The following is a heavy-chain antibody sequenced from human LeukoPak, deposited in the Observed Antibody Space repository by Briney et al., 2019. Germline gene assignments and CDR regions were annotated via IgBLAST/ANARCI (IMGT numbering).Heavy chain of an antibody. D-gene: IGHD3-22*01. Sequence: PGGSLRLSCAASGFTFSSYSMNWVRQAPGKGLEWVSSISSSSSYIYYADSVKGRFIISRDNAKNSLYLQMNSLRAKDTAVYYCARDGYYDSSGDYWGQGTLVTVSS. J-gene: IGHJ4*02. V-gene: IGHV3-21*01. CDR1: GFTFSSYS. CDR3: ARDGYYDSSGDY. CDR2: ISSSSSYI.